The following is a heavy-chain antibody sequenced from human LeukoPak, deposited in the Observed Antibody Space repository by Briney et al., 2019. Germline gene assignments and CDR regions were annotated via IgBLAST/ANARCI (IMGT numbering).Heavy chain of an antibody. CDR3: ARDTYYYDSSGQFGHNWFDP. J-gene: IGHJ5*02. V-gene: IGHV3-7*01. D-gene: IGHD3-22*01. Sequence: GGSLRLSCAASGFTFSSYWMSWVRQAPGKGLERVANINQDGSEKYYVDSVKGRFTVSRDNAKKSLYLQMNSLRAEDTAVYYCARDTYYYDSSGQFGHNWFDPWGQGTLVTVSS. CDR1: GFTFSSYW. CDR2: INQDGSEK.